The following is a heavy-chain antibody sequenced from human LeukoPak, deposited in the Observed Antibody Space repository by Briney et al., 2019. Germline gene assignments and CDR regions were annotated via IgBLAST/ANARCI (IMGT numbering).Heavy chain of an antibody. CDR1: GGSISDYY. Sequence: SETLSLTCTVSGGSISDYYWSWIRQPPGKGLEWIGYIYYSGSTHYNPSLKSRVTISVDTSKNQFSLKLSSVTAADTAVYYCARDLQCSAGSCYLGWFDPWGQGTLVTVSS. J-gene: IGHJ5*02. CDR2: IYYSGST. CDR3: ARDLQCSAGSCYLGWFDP. V-gene: IGHV4-59*01. D-gene: IGHD2-15*01.